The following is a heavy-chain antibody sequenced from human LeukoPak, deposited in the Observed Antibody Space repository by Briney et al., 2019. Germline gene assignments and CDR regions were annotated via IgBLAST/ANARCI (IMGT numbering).Heavy chain of an antibody. CDR3: ARAGIGYFDWSSYYYYGMDV. V-gene: IGHV1-2*02. CDR1: GYTFTGYY. Sequence: ASVKVSCKASGYTFTGYYMHWVRQAPGQGLEWMGWINPNSGGTNYAQKFQGRVTMTRDTSISTAYMELSRLRSDDTAVYYCARAGIGYFDWSSYYYYGMDVWGQGTTVTVSS. CDR2: INPNSGGT. J-gene: IGHJ6*02. D-gene: IGHD3-9*01.